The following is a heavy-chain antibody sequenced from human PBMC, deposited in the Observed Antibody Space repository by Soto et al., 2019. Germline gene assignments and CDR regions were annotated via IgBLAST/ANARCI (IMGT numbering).Heavy chain of an antibody. CDR3: ARANCGGDCYPKILDAFDI. V-gene: IGHV3-30*03. J-gene: IGHJ3*02. CDR2: ISYDGSNK. Sequence: GGSLRLSCAASGFTFSSYSMNWVRQAPGKGLEWVAVISYDGSNKYYADSVKGRFTISRDNSKNTLYLQMNSLRAEDTAVYYCARANCGGDCYPKILDAFDIWGQGTMVTVSS. CDR1: GFTFSSYS. D-gene: IGHD2-21*02.